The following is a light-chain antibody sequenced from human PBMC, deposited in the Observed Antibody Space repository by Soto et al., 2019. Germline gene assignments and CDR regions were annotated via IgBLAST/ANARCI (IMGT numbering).Light chain of an antibody. Sequence: EIVMTQSPATLSVSPGETTRLSCRASHSINSDVAWYQQKVGQAPRLLIYDASSRATGIPDRFSGGGSGTDFTLTISRLEPEDFAVYYCQQFSSYPLTFGGGTKVDIK. J-gene: IGKJ4*01. CDR1: HSINSD. CDR3: QQFSSYPLT. CDR2: DAS. V-gene: IGKV3-20*01.